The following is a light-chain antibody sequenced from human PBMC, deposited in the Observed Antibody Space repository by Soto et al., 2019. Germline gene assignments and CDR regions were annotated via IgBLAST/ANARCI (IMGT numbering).Light chain of an antibody. V-gene: IGKV1-5*03. CDR1: QHIFTW. J-gene: IGKJ2*03. CDR2: KSS. CDR3: QQYSSYHS. Sequence: GDRVTITCRASQHIFTWVAWYQKKPGKAPTLLIYKSSNLQSGVPSRFSGSGSGTEFTLTIASLQPEDFATYYCQQYSSYHSFGQGTKLEIK.